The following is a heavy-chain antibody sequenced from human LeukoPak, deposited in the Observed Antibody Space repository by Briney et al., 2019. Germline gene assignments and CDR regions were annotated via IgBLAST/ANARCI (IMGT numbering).Heavy chain of an antibody. D-gene: IGHD3-22*01. CDR2: IYYSGST. Sequence: SETLSLTCTGSGGSISSSSYYWGWIRQPPGKGLEWIGSIYYSGSTYYNPSLKSRVTISVDTSKNQFSLKLSSVTAADTAVYYCASFPIVVVITTFAFDIWGQGTMVTVSS. J-gene: IGHJ3*02. CDR3: ASFPIVVVITTFAFDI. CDR1: GGSISSSSYY. V-gene: IGHV4-39*01.